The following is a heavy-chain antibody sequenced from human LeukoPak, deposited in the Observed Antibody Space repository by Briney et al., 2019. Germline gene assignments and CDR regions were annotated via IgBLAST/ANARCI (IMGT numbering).Heavy chain of an antibody. J-gene: IGHJ4*01. CDR2: IYWNDET. Sequence: SGPALVKPTPPLTLTCTLSGFSVATGGVAVGWIRQPPGKALEWLAPIYWNDETHYSPSLKNRLTITKDTSKNQVVLTMTDMDPVDTATYYCAHEDSSYYYFAYWGHGTLVTVSS. V-gene: IGHV2-5*01. D-gene: IGHD3-22*01. CDR3: AHEDSSYYYFAY. CDR1: GFSVATGGVA.